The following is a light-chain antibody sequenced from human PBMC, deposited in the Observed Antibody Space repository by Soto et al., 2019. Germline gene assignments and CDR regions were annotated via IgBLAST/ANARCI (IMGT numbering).Light chain of an antibody. V-gene: IGKV1-39*01. Sequence: DIQMTQSPPSLSASVGDRVTITCRATQSINNYLNWYQQKPGRAPQLLIYAASNLQSGVPSRFSGSGSGTDFTLTITGLQPEDLATYFCQQSYGITWTFGQGTKVEIK. J-gene: IGKJ1*01. CDR2: AAS. CDR1: QSINNY. CDR3: QQSYGITWT.